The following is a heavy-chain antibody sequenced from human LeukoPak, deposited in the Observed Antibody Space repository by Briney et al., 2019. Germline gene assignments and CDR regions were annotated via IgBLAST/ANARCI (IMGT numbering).Heavy chain of an antibody. V-gene: IGHV3-33*01. D-gene: IGHD2-15*01. CDR1: GFTFSSFG. J-gene: IGHJ4*02. CDR2: ILYDDK. Sequence: GGSLRLSCAASGFTFSSFGMHWVRQAPCSGLELLALILYDDKYYAVSVKGRFAISRDNSKSTLYLQMDSLRAEDMAVYYCARYCSGGCYSGLDYWGQGILVTVPS. CDR3: ARYCSGGCYSGLDY.